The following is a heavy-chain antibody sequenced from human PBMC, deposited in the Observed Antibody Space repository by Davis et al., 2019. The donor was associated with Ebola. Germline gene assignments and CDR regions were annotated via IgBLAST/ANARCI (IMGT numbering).Heavy chain of an antibody. Sequence: PGGSLRLSCAASGFTFSNYAMHWVRQAPGKGLEWVAVVSRSERERFYGDSVKGRFTISRDNSENTLYLQMNSLTADDTAVYYCARAVFHEVLDYWGQGTPVTVSS. CDR3: ARAVFHEVLDY. D-gene: IGHD3-3*01. J-gene: IGHJ4*02. V-gene: IGHV3-30*04. CDR1: GFTFSNYA. CDR2: VSRSERER.